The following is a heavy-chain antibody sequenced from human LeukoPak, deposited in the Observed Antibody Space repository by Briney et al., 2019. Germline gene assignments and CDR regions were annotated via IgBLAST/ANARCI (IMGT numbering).Heavy chain of an antibody. D-gene: IGHD3-10*01. CDR1: GFTFSSYW. CDR2: INSDGSST. Sequence: PGGSLRLSCAASGFTFSSYWMHWVRQAPGKGLVWVSRINSDGSSTSYADSVKGRFTISRDNAKNTLYLQMNSLRAEDTAVYYCARDSVVRGVIRQYYYGMDVWGKGTTVTVSS. J-gene: IGHJ6*04. V-gene: IGHV3-74*01. CDR3: ARDSVVRGVIRQYYYGMDV.